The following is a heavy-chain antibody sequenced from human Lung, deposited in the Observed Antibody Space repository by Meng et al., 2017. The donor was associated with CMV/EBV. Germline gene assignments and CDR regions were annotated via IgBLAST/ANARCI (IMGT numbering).Heavy chain of an antibody. D-gene: IGHD6-19*01. CDR2: INPNSGGT. V-gene: IGHV1-2*06. Sequence: TGYYMHWVRQAPGQGLEWLGRINPNSGGTNYEQKFQGRVTMTRDTSISTAYMELSRLRSDDTAVYYCARDLGYSSGWSGGGNWFDPWGQGTLVTVSS. CDR1: TGYY. CDR3: ARDLGYSSGWSGGGNWFDP. J-gene: IGHJ5*02.